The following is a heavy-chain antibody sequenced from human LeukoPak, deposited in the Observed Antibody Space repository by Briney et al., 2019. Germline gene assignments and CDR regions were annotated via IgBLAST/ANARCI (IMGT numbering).Heavy chain of an antibody. Sequence: PGGSLRLSCAASGLTLSSCAMSWVRQAAGKGLEWVSSISISGDTYYSDSVKGRFTLSRDNSMDTLYLQMNSLRVEDTAVYYCAKALRPNDSWGQGTLVTVSS. J-gene: IGHJ3*01. D-gene: IGHD3-16*01. CDR1: GLTLSSCA. CDR2: ISISGDT. CDR3: AKALRPNDS. V-gene: IGHV3-23*01.